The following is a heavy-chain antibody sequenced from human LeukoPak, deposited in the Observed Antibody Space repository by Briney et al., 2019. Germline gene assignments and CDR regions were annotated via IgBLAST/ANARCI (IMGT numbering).Heavy chain of an antibody. J-gene: IGHJ3*02. CDR3: ARRVAVARRDAFDI. Sequence: GGSLRLSCAVSGFTFSAYAMSWVRQAPGKGLEWVSAMSGSGGMTYYADSVKGRFSISRDNSKNTLHLQMNSLRADDTAVYYCARRVAVARRDAFDIWGQGTMVTVSS. V-gene: IGHV3-23*01. CDR1: GFTFSAYA. CDR2: MSGSGGMT. D-gene: IGHD6-19*01.